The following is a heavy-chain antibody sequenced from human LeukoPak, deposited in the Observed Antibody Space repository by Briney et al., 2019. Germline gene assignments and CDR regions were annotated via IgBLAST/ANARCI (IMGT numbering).Heavy chain of an antibody. Sequence: KSSETLSLTCTVSGAFISTRGYFWGWLRQPPGKGLEWIGSIYYSGSTYNNPSLKSRATISVDTSKNQFSLKLSSVTAADTAVYYCARDGDYGDYLDYWGQGTLVTVSS. D-gene: IGHD4-17*01. V-gene: IGHV4-39*07. J-gene: IGHJ4*02. CDR1: GAFISTRGYF. CDR2: IYYSGST. CDR3: ARDGDYGDYLDY.